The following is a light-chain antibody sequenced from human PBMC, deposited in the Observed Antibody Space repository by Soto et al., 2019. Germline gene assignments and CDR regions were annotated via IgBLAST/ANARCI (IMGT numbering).Light chain of an antibody. Sequence: QSALTQPASVAGSPGQSITISCTGTSSDGGDYNSLSWYQQYPGKAPKLMIYDVSNRPSRVSNRFSASKSGNTASLTISGLQAEDEADYYCRSYTTNNTLGVFGTGTKVTVL. CDR1: SSDGGDYNS. CDR2: DVS. J-gene: IGLJ1*01. CDR3: RSYTTNNTLGV. V-gene: IGLV2-14*01.